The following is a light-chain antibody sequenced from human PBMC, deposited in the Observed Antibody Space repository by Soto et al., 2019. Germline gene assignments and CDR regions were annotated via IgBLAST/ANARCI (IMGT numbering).Light chain of an antibody. CDR2: KAS. V-gene: IGKV1-5*03. Sequence: DIPMTQSPSTLSGSVGDRVTITCRASQTISSWLAWYQQKPGKAPKLLIYKASTLKSGVPSRFSGSGSGTEFTLTISSLQPDDFANYYCQHYNSYSEAFGQGNKVEI. J-gene: IGKJ1*01. CDR3: QHYNSYSEA. CDR1: QTISSW.